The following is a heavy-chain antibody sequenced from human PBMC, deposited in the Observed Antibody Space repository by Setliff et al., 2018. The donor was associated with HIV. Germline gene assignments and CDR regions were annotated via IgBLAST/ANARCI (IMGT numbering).Heavy chain of an antibody. D-gene: IGHD5-18*01. CDR1: GGSISSGCYY. Sequence: SETLSLTCTVSGGSISSGCYYWGWVRQPPGQGLEWIGSRYYSGSTYYTPSLKSRITISRDTSNNQFSLRMRSVTAADTAVYYCARVFVDTAVLRVLEYYFDSWGRGTLVTVSS. CDR2: RYYSGST. CDR3: ARVFVDTAVLRVLEYYFDS. V-gene: IGHV4-39*07. J-gene: IGHJ4*02.